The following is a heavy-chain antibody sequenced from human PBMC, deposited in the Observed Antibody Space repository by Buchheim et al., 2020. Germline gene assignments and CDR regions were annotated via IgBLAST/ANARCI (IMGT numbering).Heavy chain of an antibody. CDR2: IYYSGST. CDR3: ARVLLYYDILKEGWFDP. D-gene: IGHD3-9*01. CDR1: GGSISSGGYY. J-gene: IGHJ5*02. V-gene: IGHV4-31*03. Sequence: QVQLQESGPGLVKPSQTLSLTCTVSGGSISSGGYYWSWIRQHPGKCLEWIGYIYYSGSTYYNPSLKSRVTISLDTSKYQFSLKLSSVTAADTTVYYCARVLLYYDILKEGWFDPWGQGTL.